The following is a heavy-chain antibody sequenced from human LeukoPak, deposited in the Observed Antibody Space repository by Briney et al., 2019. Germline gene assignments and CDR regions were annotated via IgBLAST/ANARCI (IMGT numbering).Heavy chain of an antibody. J-gene: IGHJ5*02. V-gene: IGHV4-59*01. Sequence: SETLSLTCTVSGGSISSYYWSWIRQPPGKGLEWIGYIYYSGSTNYNPSLKSRVTISVDTSKNQFSLKLSSVTAADTAVYYCARVVPTVTTFGPWGQGTLVTVSS. CDR1: GGSISSYY. D-gene: IGHD4-17*01. CDR2: IYYSGST. CDR3: ARVVPTVTTFGP.